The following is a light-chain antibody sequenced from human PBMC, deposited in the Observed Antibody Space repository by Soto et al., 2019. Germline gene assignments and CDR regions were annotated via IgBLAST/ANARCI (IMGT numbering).Light chain of an antibody. CDR3: QQYDNLPPHT. Sequence: DIQMTQSPSSLSASVGDRVTITCQASQDISNYLNWYQQKPGKAPKLLIYDASNLETGVPSRFSGSGSGTDFTFTISCLQPEDIATYYCQQYDNLPPHTFGQGTKLEIK. CDR2: DAS. CDR1: QDISNY. J-gene: IGKJ2*01. V-gene: IGKV1-33*01.